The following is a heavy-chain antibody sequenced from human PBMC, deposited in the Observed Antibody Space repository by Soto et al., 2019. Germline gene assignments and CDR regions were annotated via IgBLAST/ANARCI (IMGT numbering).Heavy chain of an antibody. CDR3: ARDSGLYCGGDCYSHWFDP. V-gene: IGHV4-59*01. CDR2: IYYSGST. D-gene: IGHD2-21*02. Sequence: PSETLSLTCTVSGASISRYYWSWIRQSPGKGLEWIGYIYYSGSTNYNPSLKSRVTILKDTSKNQFSLKLSSVTAADTAVYYCARDSGLYCGGDCYSHWFDPWGQGTLVTVSS. CDR1: GASISRYY. J-gene: IGHJ5*02.